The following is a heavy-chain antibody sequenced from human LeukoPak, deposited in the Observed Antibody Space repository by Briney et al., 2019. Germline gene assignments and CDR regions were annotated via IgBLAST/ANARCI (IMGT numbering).Heavy chain of an antibody. CDR1: GESITKINW. CDR2: IPYRGAT. CDR3: ARVISGDVDY. J-gene: IGHJ4*02. V-gene: IGHV4-4*02. Sequence: PSETLSLTCAVSGESITKINWWSWVRQSPRKGLEWIGEIPYRGATNYNPSLKRRVSISLDDSNNQFSLTLTSVTAADTAIYYCARVISGDVDYWGQGILVTVSS. D-gene: IGHD2-21*02.